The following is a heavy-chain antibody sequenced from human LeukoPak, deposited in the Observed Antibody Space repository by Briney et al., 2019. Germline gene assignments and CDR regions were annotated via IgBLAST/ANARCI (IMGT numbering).Heavy chain of an antibody. V-gene: IGHV1-69*01. D-gene: IGHD2-2*01. CDR3: ARVFPYCSSTSCYGWFDP. J-gene: IGHJ5*02. CDR1: GGTFSSYA. CDR2: IIPIFGTA. Sequence: SVKVSCKASGGTFSSYAISWVRQAPGQGLEWMGGIIPIFGTANYAQKFQGRVTITADESTSTAYMELSSLRSEDTAVYYCARVFPYCSSTSCYGWFDPWGQGTLVTVPS.